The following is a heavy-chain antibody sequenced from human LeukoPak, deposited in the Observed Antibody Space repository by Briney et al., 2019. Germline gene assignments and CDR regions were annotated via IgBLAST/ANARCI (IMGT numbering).Heavy chain of an antibody. Sequence: ASVKVSCTASGYTFTSYGISWVRQAPGQGLEWMGWISAYNGNTNYAQKLQGRVTMTTDTSTSTAYMELRSLRSDDTDVYYCARDHSLIHYPYDSQIAYWGQGTLVTVAS. CDR3: ARDHSLIHYPYDSQIAY. D-gene: IGHD3-3*01. J-gene: IGHJ4*02. V-gene: IGHV1-18*01. CDR1: GYTFTSYG. CDR2: ISAYNGNT.